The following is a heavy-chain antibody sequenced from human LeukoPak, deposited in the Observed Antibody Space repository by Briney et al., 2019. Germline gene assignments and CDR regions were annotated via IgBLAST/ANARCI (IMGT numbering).Heavy chain of an antibody. CDR1: GYSISSGYY. J-gene: IGHJ2*01. CDR2: IYYSGST. Sequence: SETLSLTCTVSGYSISSGYYWSWIRQPPGKGLEWIGYIYYSGSTNYNPSLKSRVTISVDTSKNQFSLKLSSVTAADTAVYYCAREPYSSSRSYWYFDLWGRGALVTVSS. D-gene: IGHD6-13*01. CDR3: AREPYSSSRSYWYFDL. V-gene: IGHV4-61*01.